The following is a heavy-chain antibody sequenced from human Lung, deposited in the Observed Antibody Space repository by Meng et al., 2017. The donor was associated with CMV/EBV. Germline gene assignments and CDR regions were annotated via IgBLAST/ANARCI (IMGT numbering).Heavy chain of an antibody. D-gene: IGHD4-11*01. V-gene: IGHV3-9*01. CDR3: AKDVVGAATTYYFDY. Sequence: SPKIPRTAPGFIFHDYTMHRVRQVPGKGLEWVSGINWNSGNIFYADSVRGRFTISRDNAKNSLYLQMNSLRAEDTALYYCAKDVVGAATTYYFDYWGQGTLVTVSS. CDR2: INWNSGNI. J-gene: IGHJ4*02. CDR1: GFIFHDYT.